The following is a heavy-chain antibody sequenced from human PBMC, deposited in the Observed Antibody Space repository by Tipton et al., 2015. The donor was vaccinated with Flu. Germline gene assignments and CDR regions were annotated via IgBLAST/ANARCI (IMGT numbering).Heavy chain of an antibody. Sequence: SLRLSCAASEFTFSTYDMHWVRQVTGKGLEWVSGIGSAGDTHYLGSVKGRFTISRDNAKNSLYLQMSSLRAGDTAVYYCARGPLPDSNWYNGMDVWGQGTTVTVSS. CDR3: ARGPLPDSNWYNGMDV. J-gene: IGHJ6*02. D-gene: IGHD6-13*01. CDR1: EFTFSTYD. CDR2: IGSAGDT. V-gene: IGHV3-13*01.